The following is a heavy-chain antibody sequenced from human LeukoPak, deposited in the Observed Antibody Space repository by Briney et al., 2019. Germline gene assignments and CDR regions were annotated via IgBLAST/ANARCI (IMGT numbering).Heavy chain of an antibody. CDR1: GGSISSGHYY. D-gene: IGHD1-1*01. Sequence: SETLSLTCSVSGGSISSGHYYWAWIRQPPGKGLQWIGSIYYSGTTYNNPSLKSRVTISVDTSNNQFSLKLNSVSAADTALYYCARDRRQRDYFDFWGQGARVTVSS. J-gene: IGHJ4*02. V-gene: IGHV4-39*07. CDR3: ARDRRQRDYFDF. CDR2: IYYSGTT.